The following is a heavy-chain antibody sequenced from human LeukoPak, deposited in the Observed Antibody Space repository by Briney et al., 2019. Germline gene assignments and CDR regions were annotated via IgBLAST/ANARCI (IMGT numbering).Heavy chain of an antibody. CDR2: ISASGGST. CDR1: GFTFSSSA. Sequence: GGSLRLSCAASGFTFSSSAMSWVRQVPGKGLEWVSGISASGGSTNYADSVRGRFTISRDNPKNTLYVQMNSLRDEDTALYYCAKDRRWESPHYLDSWGQGTLVTVSS. CDR3: AKDRRWESPHYLDS. V-gene: IGHV3-23*01. D-gene: IGHD1-26*01. J-gene: IGHJ4*02.